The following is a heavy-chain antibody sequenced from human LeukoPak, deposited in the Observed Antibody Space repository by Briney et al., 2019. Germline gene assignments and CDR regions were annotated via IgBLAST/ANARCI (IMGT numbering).Heavy chain of an antibody. CDR3: AAVSVDYGHSSFDF. Sequence: GGSLTLSCAASGFTFSNAWMSWVRQPPGKGLEWVGRIKSKTDGGTTDYAEPVKGRFTISRDDSKNTLCLQMNFLKTEDTALYYCAAVSVDYGHSSFDFWGQGTMVTVSS. V-gene: IGHV3-15*01. CDR2: IKSKTDGGTT. D-gene: IGHD4-17*01. CDR1: GFTFSNAW. J-gene: IGHJ4*02.